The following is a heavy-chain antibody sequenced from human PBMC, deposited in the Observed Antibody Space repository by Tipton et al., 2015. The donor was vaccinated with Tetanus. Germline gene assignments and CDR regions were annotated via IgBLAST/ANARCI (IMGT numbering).Heavy chain of an antibody. D-gene: IGHD6-13*01. Sequence: GLVKPSETLSLTCAVYGGSFSGYYWSWIRQPPGKGLEWIGEINHSGSTNYNPSLKSRFTISVDTSKNQFSLKLSSVTAADTAVYYCARGVQQLARNYYGMDVWGQGTTVTVSS. V-gene: IGHV4-34*01. CDR3: ARGVQQLARNYYGMDV. CDR2: INHSGST. CDR1: GGSFSGYY. J-gene: IGHJ6*02.